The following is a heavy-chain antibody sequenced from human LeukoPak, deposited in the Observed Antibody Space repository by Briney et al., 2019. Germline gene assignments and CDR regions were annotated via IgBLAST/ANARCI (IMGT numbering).Heavy chain of an antibody. V-gene: IGHV3-33*06. J-gene: IGHJ4*02. CDR3: AKAGESGNSYYIDY. D-gene: IGHD4-23*01. CDR1: GFTFSSYG. Sequence: GGSLRLSCAASGFTFSSYGMHWVRQAPGKGLEWVAVIWYDGSNKYYADSVKGRFTISRDNSKNTLYLQMNSLRAEDTAVYYCAKAGESGNSYYIDYWGQGTLVTVSS. CDR2: IWYDGSNK.